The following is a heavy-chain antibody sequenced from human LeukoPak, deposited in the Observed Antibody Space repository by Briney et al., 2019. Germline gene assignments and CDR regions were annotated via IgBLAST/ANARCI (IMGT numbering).Heavy chain of an antibody. CDR3: AREAPEWELLTSGMDV. D-gene: IGHD1-26*01. V-gene: IGHV3-30*04. CDR2: ISYDGSNK. Sequence: QTGGSLRLSCAASGFTFSSYAMHWVRQAPGKGLEWEAVISYDGSNKYYADSVKGRFTISRDNSKNTLYLQMNSLRAEDTAVYYCAREAPEWELLTSGMDVWGQGTTVTVSS. J-gene: IGHJ6*02. CDR1: GFTFSSYA.